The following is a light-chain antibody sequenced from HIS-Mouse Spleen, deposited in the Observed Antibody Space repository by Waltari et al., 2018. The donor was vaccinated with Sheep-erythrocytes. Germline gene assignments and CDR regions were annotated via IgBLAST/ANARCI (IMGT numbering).Light chain of an antibody. V-gene: IGLV6-57*04. CDR3: QTWGTGIHVV. CDR2: EDN. Sequence: NFMLTQPHSVSESPGKTVTISCTRSSGSIASNYVQWYQQRPGSAPTTVIYEDNQRPSGVPDRFSGSIDSSSNSASLTISSLQSEDEADYYCQTWGTGIHVVFGGGTKLTVL. J-gene: IGLJ2*01. CDR1: SGSIASNY.